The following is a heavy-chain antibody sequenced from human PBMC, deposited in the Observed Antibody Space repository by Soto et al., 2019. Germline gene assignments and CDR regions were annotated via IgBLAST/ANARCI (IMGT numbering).Heavy chain of an antibody. Sequence: PGGSLRLSCAASGFTFTRYSMNWVRQAPGRGLEWVSSISSTTNYIYYADSMKGRFTVSRDNAKNSVYLEMNSLSAEDTALYYCARGSEDPTSNFDYWGQGTLVTVSS. V-gene: IGHV3-21*01. CDR3: ARGSEDPTSNFDY. CDR1: GFTFTRYS. CDR2: ISSTTNYI. J-gene: IGHJ4*02.